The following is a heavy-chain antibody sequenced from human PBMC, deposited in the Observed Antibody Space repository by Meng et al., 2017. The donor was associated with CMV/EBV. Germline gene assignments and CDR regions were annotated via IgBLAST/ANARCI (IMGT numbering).Heavy chain of an antibody. CDR2: INSDGSST. V-gene: IGHV3-74*01. CDR1: GFTFSSYW. Sequence: GESLKISCAASGFTFSSYWMHWVRQAPGKGLVWVSRINSDGSSTSYADSVKGRFTISRDNAKNTLYLQMNSLRAEDMALYYCAKDMIVGGMDVWGQGTTVTVSS. J-gene: IGHJ6*02. D-gene: IGHD3-22*01. CDR3: AKDMIVGGMDV.